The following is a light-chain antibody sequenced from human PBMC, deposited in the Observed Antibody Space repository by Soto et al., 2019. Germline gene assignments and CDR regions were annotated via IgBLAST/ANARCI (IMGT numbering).Light chain of an antibody. CDR3: QLYGSSPELT. Sequence: EIALTQSPGTLSLSPGDRAALSCRTTQILNGGSLAWYQVKPGQAPRLLMYDSSIRAAGVPNRFSGSGSGTDFTLTISRLETEDFAVYYCQLYGSSPELTFGGGTKVEIK. V-gene: IGKV3-20*01. CDR2: DSS. CDR1: QILNGGS. J-gene: IGKJ4*01.